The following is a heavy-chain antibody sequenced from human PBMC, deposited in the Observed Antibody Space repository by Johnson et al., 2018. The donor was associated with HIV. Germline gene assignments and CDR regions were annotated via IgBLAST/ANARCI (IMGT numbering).Heavy chain of an antibody. CDR1: GFTFSSYA. CDR3: ARARARVTFDI. CDR2: IRGRANTYAT. Sequence: EVQLVESGGGLVKPGGSLRLSCAASGFTFSSYAMHWVRQASGKGLEWVGRIRGRANTYATAYAASLKGSFTISRDDSTNTAYLQMNSLTPEDTAVYYCARARARVTFDIWGQGTMVTVSS. V-gene: IGHV3-73*01. D-gene: IGHD2-21*01. J-gene: IGHJ3*02.